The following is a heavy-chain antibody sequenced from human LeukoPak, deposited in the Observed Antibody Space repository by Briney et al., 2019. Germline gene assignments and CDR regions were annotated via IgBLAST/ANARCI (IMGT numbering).Heavy chain of an antibody. CDR2: SYYSGST. CDR3: ARDYYDSSGLGAFDI. V-gene: IGHV4-31*03. D-gene: IGHD3-22*01. CDR1: GGSISSGGYY. Sequence: SQALSLTCTVSGGSISSGGYYWSWIRQHPGKGLEWIGYSYYSGSTYYNPSLKSRVTISVDTSKNQFSLKLSSVTAADTAVYYCARDYYDSSGLGAFDIWGQGTVVTVSS. J-gene: IGHJ3*02.